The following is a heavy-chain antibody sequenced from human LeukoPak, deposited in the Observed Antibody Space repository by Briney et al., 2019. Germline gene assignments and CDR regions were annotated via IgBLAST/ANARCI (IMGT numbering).Heavy chain of an antibody. D-gene: IGHD4-17*01. CDR1: GFTFSSYA. V-gene: IGHV3-64*01. CDR3: ARGWDYGDYLYYFDY. Sequence: GGSLRLSCAASGFTFSSYAMHWVRQAPGKGLQYVSAISSNGGSTYYANSVKGRFTISRDNSKNTLYLQMGSLRAEDMAVYYCARGWDYGDYLYYFDYWGQGTLVTVSS. CDR2: ISSNGGST. J-gene: IGHJ4*02.